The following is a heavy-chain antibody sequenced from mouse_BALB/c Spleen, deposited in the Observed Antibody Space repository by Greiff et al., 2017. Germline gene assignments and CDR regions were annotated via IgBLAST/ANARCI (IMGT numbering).Heavy chain of an antibody. V-gene: IGHV1-4*01. J-gene: IGHJ1*01. CDR2: INPSSGYT. CDR3: ARMDYGSSYEYFEV. CDR1: GYTFTSYT. D-gene: IGHD1-1*01. Sequence: QVQLQQSGAELARPGASVKMSCKASGYTFTSYTMHWVKQRPGQGLEWIGYINPSSGYTNYNQKFKDKATLTADKSSSTAYMQLSSLTSEDSAVYYCARMDYGSSYEYFEVWGAGTTVTVSS.